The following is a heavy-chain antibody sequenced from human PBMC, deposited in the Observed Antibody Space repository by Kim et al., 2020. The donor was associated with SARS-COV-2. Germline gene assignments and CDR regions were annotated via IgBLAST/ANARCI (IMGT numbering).Heavy chain of an antibody. Sequence: SETLSLTCAVYGGSFSGYYWSWIRQPPGKGLEWIGEINHSGSTNYNPSLKSRVTISVDTSKNQFSLKLSSVTAADTAVYYCARGKPGYCSGGSCYLNYYGMDVWGQGTTVTVSS. CDR3: ARGKPGYCSGGSCYLNYYGMDV. CDR1: GGSFSGYY. J-gene: IGHJ6*02. CDR2: INHSGST. D-gene: IGHD2-15*01. V-gene: IGHV4-34*01.